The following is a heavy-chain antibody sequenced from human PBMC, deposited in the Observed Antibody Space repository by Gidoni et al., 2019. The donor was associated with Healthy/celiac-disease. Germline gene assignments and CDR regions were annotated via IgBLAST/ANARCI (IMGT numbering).Heavy chain of an antibody. J-gene: IGHJ6*02. Sequence: QVQLVQSGAEVKKPGASVKVSCTVSGYTLTELSMHWVRQAPGKGLEWMGGFAPEDGETIYAQKFQGRVTMTEDTSTDTAYMELSSLRSEDTAVYYCATKYYYDSSGQTYGMDVWGQGTTVTVSS. CDR3: ATKYYYDSSGQTYGMDV. CDR2: FAPEDGET. D-gene: IGHD3-22*01. V-gene: IGHV1-24*01. CDR1: GYTLTELS.